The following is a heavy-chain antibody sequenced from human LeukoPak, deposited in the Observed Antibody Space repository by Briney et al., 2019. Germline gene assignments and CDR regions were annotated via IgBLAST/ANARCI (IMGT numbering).Heavy chain of an antibody. CDR3: ARGPYSSGHFDY. V-gene: IGHV3-13*01. D-gene: IGHD6-19*01. CDR2: IGTAGDT. Sequence: PGGSLRLSCAASGFTFSSYAMSWVRQAPGKGLEWVSAIGTAGDTYYPGSVKGRFTISRENAKNSLYLQMNSLRAGDTAVYYCARGPYSSGHFDYWGQGTLVTVSS. CDR1: GFTFSSYA. J-gene: IGHJ4*02.